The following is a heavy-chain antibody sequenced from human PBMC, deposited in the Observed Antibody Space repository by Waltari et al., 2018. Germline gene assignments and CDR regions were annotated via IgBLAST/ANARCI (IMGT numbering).Heavy chain of an antibody. CDR3: ASLYSSSLRFDY. J-gene: IGHJ4*02. CDR2: IYYSGST. Sequence: QVQLQESGPGLVTPSQPLSLTCTVSGCSIRSGDYYSRWIRPPPGKGLEWIGYIYYSGSTYYNPSLKSRVTISVDTSKNQFSLKLSSVTAADTAVYYCASLYSSSLRFDYWGQGTLVTVSS. D-gene: IGHD6-6*01. CDR1: GCSIRSGDYY. V-gene: IGHV4-30-4*01.